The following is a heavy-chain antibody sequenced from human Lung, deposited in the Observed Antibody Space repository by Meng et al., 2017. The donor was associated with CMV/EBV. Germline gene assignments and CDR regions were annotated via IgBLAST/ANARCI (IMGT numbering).Heavy chain of an antibody. Sequence: SCVASGFTFSSYGMHWVRQAPGKGLEWVAYIRYDGSNEYYVDSVKGRFTISRDNSKNTPYLQMSSLRAEDTAVYYCAKDRVYSSRYSGMDVWGQGXTVTVSS. D-gene: IGHD5-12*01. CDR2: IRYDGSNE. CDR3: AKDRVYSSRYSGMDV. J-gene: IGHJ6*02. CDR1: GFTFSSYG. V-gene: IGHV3-30*02.